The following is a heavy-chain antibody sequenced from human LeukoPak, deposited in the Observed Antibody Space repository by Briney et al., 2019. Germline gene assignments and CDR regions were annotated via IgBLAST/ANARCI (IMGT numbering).Heavy chain of an antibody. CDR2: ISYDGSNK. D-gene: IGHD3-22*01. Sequence: PGGSLRLSCAASGFTFSSYAMSWVRKAPGKGLEWVTLISYDGSNKYYADSVEGRFTISRDNSKNTLYLQMDSLRVEDTAIYYCARAAYDTSGYSWFDPWGQGTLVTVSS. J-gene: IGHJ5*02. CDR3: ARAAYDTSGYSWFDP. V-gene: IGHV3-30-3*01. CDR1: GFTFSSYA.